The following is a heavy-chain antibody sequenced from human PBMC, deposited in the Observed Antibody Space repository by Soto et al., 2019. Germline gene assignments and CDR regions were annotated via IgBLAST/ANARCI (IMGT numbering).Heavy chain of an antibody. J-gene: IGHJ6*02. V-gene: IGHV1-2*04. D-gene: IGHD6-13*01. CDR2: INPNSGGT. Sequence: ASAKVSSEASLYTFTGYYMYWVRQAPGQGLEWMGWINPNSGGTNYAQKFQGWVTMTRDTSISTAYMELSRLRSDDTAVYYCARYRLDRMGQLVRDYYYGMDVWGQGTTVTVSS. CDR3: ARYRLDRMGQLVRDYYYGMDV. CDR1: LYTFTGYY.